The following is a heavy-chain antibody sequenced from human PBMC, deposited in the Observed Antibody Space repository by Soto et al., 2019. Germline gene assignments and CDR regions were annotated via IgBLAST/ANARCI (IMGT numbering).Heavy chain of an antibody. Sequence: ASVKVSCKASGGTFSSYTISWVRQAPGQGLEWMGRIIPILGIANYAQKFQGRVTITADKSTSTAYMELSSLRSEDTAVYYCARLVSGYDRSFDYWGQGTLVTVSS. J-gene: IGHJ4*02. CDR3: ARLVSGYDRSFDY. CDR2: IIPILGIA. V-gene: IGHV1-69*02. D-gene: IGHD5-12*01. CDR1: GGTFSSYT.